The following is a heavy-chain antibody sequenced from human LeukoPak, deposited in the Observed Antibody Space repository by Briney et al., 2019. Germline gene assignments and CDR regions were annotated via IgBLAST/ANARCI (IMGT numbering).Heavy chain of an antibody. CDR3: ARDGGSAMPFDY. V-gene: IGHV3-7*01. CDR1: GFTFSAYW. J-gene: IGHJ4*02. Sequence: GGSLRLSCAASGFTFSAYWMSWVRQAPGKGLEWVANIRQDGSDKYYVDSVKSRFTISRDNAKNSLYLQMNSLRAEDTAVYYCARDGGSAMPFDYWGQGTLVTVSS. D-gene: IGHD2-2*01. CDR2: IRQDGSDK.